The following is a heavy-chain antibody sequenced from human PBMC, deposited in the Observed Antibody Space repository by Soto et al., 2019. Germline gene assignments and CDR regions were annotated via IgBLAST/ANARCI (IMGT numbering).Heavy chain of an antibody. J-gene: IGHJ4*02. V-gene: IGHV3-21*01. CDR3: ARDGWQQLVQDPGAEIPDYFDY. D-gene: IGHD6-13*01. CDR2: ISSSSSYI. CDR1: GFTFSSYS. Sequence: EVQLVESGGGLVKPGGSLRLSCAASGFTFSSYSMNWVRQAPGKGLEWVSSISSSSSYIYYADSVKGRFTISRDNAKNSLYLQMNSLSAEDTAVYYCARDGWQQLVQDPGAEIPDYFDYWGQGTLVTVSS.